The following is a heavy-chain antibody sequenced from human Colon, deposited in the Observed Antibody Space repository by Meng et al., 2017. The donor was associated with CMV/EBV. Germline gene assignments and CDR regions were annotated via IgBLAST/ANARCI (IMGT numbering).Heavy chain of an antibody. CDR2: MTTSGAYI. CDR1: GFTFSTYS. CDR3: TRGVVIYGMDV. V-gene: IGHV3-21*03. D-gene: IGHD2-15*01. Sequence: GESLKISCAASGFTFSTYSMNWVRQAPGKGLEWVSSMTTSGAYIYYADSVKGRFTISRDNAKNSLYLQMNSLRAEDTAMYYCTRGVVIYGMDVWGQGTTVTVSS. J-gene: IGHJ6*02.